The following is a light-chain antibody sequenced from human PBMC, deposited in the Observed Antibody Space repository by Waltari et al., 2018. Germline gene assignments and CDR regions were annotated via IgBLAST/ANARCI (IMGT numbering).Light chain of an antibody. V-gene: IGLV2-14*01. J-gene: IGLJ3*02. Sequence: QSALTQPASVSGSLGQSITISCLGTNNDIGNYNYVSWYQQFPGEAPRLIIYEVSNRPSRTSSRFSGSKSGMTASLTISGLQADDEATYYCCSHTNIGTWVFGGGTTLTVL. CDR1: NNDIGNYNY. CDR2: EVS. CDR3: CSHTNIGTWV.